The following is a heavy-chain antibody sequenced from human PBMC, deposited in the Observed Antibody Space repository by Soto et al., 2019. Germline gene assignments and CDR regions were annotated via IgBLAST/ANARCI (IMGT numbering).Heavy chain of an antibody. CDR3: ATSATTGTTNDAFDI. CDR2: ISWNSGSI. Sequence: LSLPCAASGFPFDDYAMHWVRQAPGKGLEWVSGISWNSGSIGYADSVKGRFTISRDNAKNSLYLQMNSLRAEDTALYYCATSATTGTTNDAFDIWGQGTMVTVSS. V-gene: IGHV3-9*01. CDR1: GFPFDDYA. J-gene: IGHJ3*02. D-gene: IGHD1-1*01.